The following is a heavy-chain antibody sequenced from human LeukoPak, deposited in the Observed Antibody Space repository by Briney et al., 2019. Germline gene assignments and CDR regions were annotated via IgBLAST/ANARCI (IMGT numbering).Heavy chain of an antibody. Sequence: GGSLRLSCVASGYPFSSYSMNWIRQAPGKGLEWVSYISVSGGVRSYADSVKGRFTISRDDARNSLYLQMNSLRAEDTAVYYCARFATYGSGTYAFDYWGQGTLVTVSS. CDR3: ARFATYGSGTYAFDY. CDR1: GYPFSSYS. V-gene: IGHV3-48*01. CDR2: ISVSGGVR. J-gene: IGHJ4*02. D-gene: IGHD3-10*01.